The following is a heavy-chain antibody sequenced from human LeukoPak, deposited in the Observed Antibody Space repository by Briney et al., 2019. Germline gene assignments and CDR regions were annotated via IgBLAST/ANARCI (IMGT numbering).Heavy chain of an antibody. Sequence: GGSLRLSCAASGFIFSTNDMSWVRHTPGKRLEWVSAIRGRTGATYYTDSVWGRFTISRDNSKNTLYEHLHSVRAEDTAIYFCAKGGYFAFDFWGQGPTVIVSS. CDR3: AKGGYFAFDF. J-gene: IGHJ3*01. V-gene: IGHV3-23*01. D-gene: IGHD3-22*01. CDR2: IRGRTGAT. CDR1: GFIFSTND.